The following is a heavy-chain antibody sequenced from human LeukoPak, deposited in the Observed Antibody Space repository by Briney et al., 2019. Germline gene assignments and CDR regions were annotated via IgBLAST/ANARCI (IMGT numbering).Heavy chain of an antibody. D-gene: IGHD6-13*01. CDR1: GGSISSYY. Sequence: SETLSLTCTVSGGSISSYYWSWIRQPPGKGREWIGYIYYSGSTNYNPSLKSRVTISVDTSKNQFSLKLSSVTAADTAVYYCASYSSSSSIPDYWGRGTLVTVSS. CDR2: IYYSGST. V-gene: IGHV4-59*08. CDR3: ASYSSSSSIPDY. J-gene: IGHJ4*02.